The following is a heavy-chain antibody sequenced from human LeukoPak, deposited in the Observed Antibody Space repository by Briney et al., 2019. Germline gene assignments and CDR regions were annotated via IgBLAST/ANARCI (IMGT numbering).Heavy chain of an antibody. CDR3: AKGLNSGSYHEGDDY. CDR2: INGSGGST. J-gene: IGHJ4*02. CDR1: GFTFDDYT. V-gene: IGHV3-23*01. D-gene: IGHD1-26*01. Sequence: PGGSLRPSCAASGFTFDDYTMHWVRQAPGKGLEWVSAINGSGGSTYYADSVKGRFTISRDNSKNTLYLQMNSLRAEDTAVYYCAKGLNSGSYHEGDDYWGQGTLVTVSS.